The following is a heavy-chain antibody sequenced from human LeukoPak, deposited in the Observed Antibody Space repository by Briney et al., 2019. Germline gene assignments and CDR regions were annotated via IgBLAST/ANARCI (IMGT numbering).Heavy chain of an antibody. CDR2: INWNGGST. Sequence: EGSLRLSCAASGFTFDDYGMSWVRQAPGKGLEWVSGINWNGGSTGYADSVKGRFTISRDNAKNSLYLQMNSLRAEDTALYYCARVPFTVTAQYWFDPWGQGTLVTVSS. D-gene: IGHD4-17*01. J-gene: IGHJ5*02. CDR3: ARVPFTVTAQYWFDP. V-gene: IGHV3-20*04. CDR1: GFTFDDYG.